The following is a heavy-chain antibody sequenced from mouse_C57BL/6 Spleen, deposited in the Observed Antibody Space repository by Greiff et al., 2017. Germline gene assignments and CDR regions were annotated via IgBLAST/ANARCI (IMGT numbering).Heavy chain of an antibody. D-gene: IGHD2-14*01. J-gene: IGHJ4*01. CDR1: GYTFTDYY. CDR2: INPNNGGT. Sequence: VQLQQSGPELVKPGASVKISCKASGYTFTDYYMNWVKQSHGKSLEWIGDINPNNGGTSYNQKFKGKATLTVDKSSSTAYMELRSLTSEDSAVYYCARSDYRMDYWGQGTSVTVSS. CDR3: ARSDYRMDY. V-gene: IGHV1-26*01.